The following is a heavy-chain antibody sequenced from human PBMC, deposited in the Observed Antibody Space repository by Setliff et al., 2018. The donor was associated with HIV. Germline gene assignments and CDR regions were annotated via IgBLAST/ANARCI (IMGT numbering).Heavy chain of an antibody. CDR2: IRSKAYGGTT. Sequence: GGSLRLSCTTSGFTFGDYAMSWVRQAPGKGLEWVGFIRSKAYGGTTEYAASVKGRFTISRDDSKSIAYLQMNSLKTEDTAVYYCTRDRGSFYYDSSGTNVFDIWGQGTMVTVSS. J-gene: IGHJ3*02. D-gene: IGHD3-22*01. CDR3: TRDRGSFYYDSSGTNVFDI. CDR1: GFTFGDYA. V-gene: IGHV3-49*04.